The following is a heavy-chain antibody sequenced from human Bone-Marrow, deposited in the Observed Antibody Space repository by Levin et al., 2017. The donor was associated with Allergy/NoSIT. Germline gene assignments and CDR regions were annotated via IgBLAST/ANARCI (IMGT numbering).Heavy chain of an antibody. V-gene: IGHV3-73*01. CDR3: IVSIRTYCSGGRCHSDYDDDGMDV. D-gene: IGHD2-15*01. CDR1: GFTFSASA. CDR2: VRSKANSYAT. J-gene: IGHJ6*02. Sequence: GGSLRLSCAASGFTFSASAMHWVRQASGKGLEWVGRVRSKANSYATAYAASVEGRFTISRDDSKNTAYLQMNSLKIEDTAVYYCIVSIRTYCSGGRCHSDYDDDGMDVWGQGTTVTVSS.